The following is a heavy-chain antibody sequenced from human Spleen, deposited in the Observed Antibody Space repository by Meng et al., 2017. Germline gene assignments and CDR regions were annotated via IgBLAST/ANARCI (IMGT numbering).Heavy chain of an antibody. CDR3: ARVRYTRWDYYFDS. V-gene: IGHV4-4*02. D-gene: IGHD1-26*01. J-gene: IGHJ4*02. Sequence: VRLQESGPGRVKPSGTLSLTCAVSGGFIVSTNWWSWVRQTPGKGLEWIGEIYDSGNTNYNPSLKSRVTISVDKSKNQFSLKLSSVTAADTAVYYCARVRYTRWDYYFDSWGQGTLVTVSS. CDR1: GGFIVSTNW. CDR2: IYDSGNT.